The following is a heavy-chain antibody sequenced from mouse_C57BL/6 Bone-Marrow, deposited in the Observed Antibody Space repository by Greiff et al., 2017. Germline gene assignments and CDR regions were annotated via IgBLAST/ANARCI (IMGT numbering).Heavy chain of an antibody. CDR2: IDPEDGET. Sequence: VQLQQSGAELVKPGASVKLSCTASGFNIKDYYMHWVKQRTEQGLEWIGRIDPEDGETKYAPKFPGKATITADTSSTTAYQQLSSLTSEDTAVYSCAIPGYFDYWGQGTTLTVSS. J-gene: IGHJ2*01. CDR3: AIPGYFDY. CDR1: GFNIKDYY. V-gene: IGHV14-2*01.